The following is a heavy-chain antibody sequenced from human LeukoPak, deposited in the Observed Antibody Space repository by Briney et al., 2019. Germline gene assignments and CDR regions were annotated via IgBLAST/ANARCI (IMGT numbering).Heavy chain of an antibody. D-gene: IGHD3-3*01. CDR2: MNPNSGNT. V-gene: IGHV1-8*01. CDR3: ARAGRRFWKHYYGMDV. Sequence: GASVKVSCKASGYTFTSYDINWVRQATGQGLEWMGWMNPNSGNTGCAQKFQGRVTMTRNTSISTAYMELSSLRSEDTAVYYCARAGRRFWKHYYGMDVWGQGTTVTVSS. J-gene: IGHJ6*02. CDR1: GYTFTSYD.